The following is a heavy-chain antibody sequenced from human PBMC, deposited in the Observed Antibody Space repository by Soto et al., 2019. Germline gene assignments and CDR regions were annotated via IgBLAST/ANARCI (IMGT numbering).Heavy chain of an antibody. CDR1: GFTFSDYY. D-gene: IGHD6-13*01. CDR2: INSSSTYT. Sequence: VQLVESGGGLVKLGGSLRLSCAASGFTFSDYYMSWIRQAPGKGLEWVSYINSSSTYTNYADSVKGRFTISSDNAKNSLYLQMNSLRAEDTAVYYCARVIAAAGGRRYFDLWGRGTLVTVSS. V-gene: IGHV3-11*05. CDR3: ARVIAAAGGRRYFDL. J-gene: IGHJ2*01.